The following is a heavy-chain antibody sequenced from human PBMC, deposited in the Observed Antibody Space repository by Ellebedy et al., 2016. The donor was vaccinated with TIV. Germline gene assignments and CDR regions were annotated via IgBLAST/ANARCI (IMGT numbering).Heavy chain of an antibody. D-gene: IGHD2-15*01. Sequence: GESLKISCAASGFTFSNYGMYWVRQAPGKGLEWVAIIWYDGSNEYYADSVKGRFTISRDNAKNTLYLQMNSLRADDTAVYYCARTPGGWFDPWGQGTLVTVSS. J-gene: IGHJ5*02. CDR2: IWYDGSNE. V-gene: IGHV3-33*01. CDR3: ARTPGGWFDP. CDR1: GFTFSNYG.